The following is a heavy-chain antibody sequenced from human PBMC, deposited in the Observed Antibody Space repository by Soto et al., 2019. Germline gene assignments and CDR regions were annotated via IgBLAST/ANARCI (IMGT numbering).Heavy chain of an antibody. D-gene: IGHD4-17*01. CDR1: GFTFSSYG. Sequence: GGSLRVSCAAPGFTFSSYGRHWVRQNPGKGLEWVAVISYDGNNKYYADSVKGRFTISRDNSKNTLYLQMNSLRAEDTAVYYCAKILQLGDYAYYYYGMDVWGQGTTVTVSS. V-gene: IGHV3-30*18. CDR2: ISYDGNNK. CDR3: AKILQLGDYAYYYYGMDV. J-gene: IGHJ6*02.